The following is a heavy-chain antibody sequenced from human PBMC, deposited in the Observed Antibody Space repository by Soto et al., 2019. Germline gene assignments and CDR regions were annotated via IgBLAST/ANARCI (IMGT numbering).Heavy chain of an antibody. CDR1: GFSFSTNA. J-gene: IGHJ4*02. Sequence: SGGSLRLSCAASGFSFSTNAMHWVRQAPGKGLEWVAVISYDGNNKYYADSVKGRFTISRDNSKDSLYLQMNSLRSDDTAVYYCARGGTPIDYWGQGTLVTVSS. V-gene: IGHV3-30-3*01. D-gene: IGHD3-16*01. CDR2: ISYDGNNK. CDR3: ARGGTPIDY.